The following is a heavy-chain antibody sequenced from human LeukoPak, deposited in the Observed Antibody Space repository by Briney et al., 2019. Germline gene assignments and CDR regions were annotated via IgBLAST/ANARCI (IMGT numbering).Heavy chain of an antibody. CDR2: ISGSGGST. V-gene: IGHV3-23*01. Sequence: GGSLRLSCAASGFTFSSYAMSWVRQAPGKGLEWVSAISGSGGSTYYADSVKGRFTISRDNSKNTLYLQMNSLRAEDTAVYYCAKVRITIFGVPLKGWAFDYWGQGTLVTVSS. J-gene: IGHJ4*02. D-gene: IGHD3-3*01. CDR3: AKVRITIFGVPLKGWAFDY. CDR1: GFTFSSYA.